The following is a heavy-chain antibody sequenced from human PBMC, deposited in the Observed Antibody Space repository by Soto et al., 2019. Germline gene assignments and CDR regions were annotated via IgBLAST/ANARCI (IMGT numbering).Heavy chain of an antibody. CDR2: ISGSGGST. J-gene: IGHJ4*02. CDR3: ATAPAMVTAY. V-gene: IGHV3-23*01. Sequence: EVQLLESGGGLVQPGGSLRLSCAASGFTFSSYAMSWVRQAPGKGLEWVSAISGSGGSTYYADSVKGRFTISRDNAKNSLYLQMNSLRAEDTALYYCATAPAMVTAYWGQGTLVTVSS. D-gene: IGHD5-18*01. CDR1: GFTFSSYA.